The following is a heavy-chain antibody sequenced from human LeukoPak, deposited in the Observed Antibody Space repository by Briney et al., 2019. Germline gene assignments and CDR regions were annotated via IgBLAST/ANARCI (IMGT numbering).Heavy chain of an antibody. D-gene: IGHD1-26*01. CDR3: AKDRSGSYDIGRYCDY. Sequence: GGSLRLSCAASGFTFGDYGMHWVRQAPGQGLEWVAIISYDGSNRYYADSVKGRFTISRDNSKNTLYLQMNSLRAEDTAVYYCAKDRSGSYDIGRYCDYWGQGNLVTVSS. CDR1: GFTFGDYG. V-gene: IGHV3-30*18. J-gene: IGHJ4*02. CDR2: ISYDGSNR.